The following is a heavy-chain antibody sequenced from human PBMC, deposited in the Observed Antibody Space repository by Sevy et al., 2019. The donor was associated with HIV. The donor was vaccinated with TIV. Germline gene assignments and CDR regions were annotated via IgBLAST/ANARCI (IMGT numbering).Heavy chain of an antibody. CDR1: GFTFSSYA. Sequence: GGSLRLSCSASGFTFSSYAMHWVRRAPGKGLEYVSGHSSNGGSTYYADSVKGRFTISRDNSKNTLYLQMSSLRAEDTAVYYCVKAVTSITMVRGVIRYWGQGTLVTVSS. V-gene: IGHV3-64D*06. D-gene: IGHD3-10*01. CDR3: VKAVTSITMVRGVIRY. CDR2: HSSNGGST. J-gene: IGHJ4*02.